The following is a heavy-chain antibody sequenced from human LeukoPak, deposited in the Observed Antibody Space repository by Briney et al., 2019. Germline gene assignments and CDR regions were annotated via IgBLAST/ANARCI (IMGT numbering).Heavy chain of an antibody. CDR2: IYYSGST. D-gene: IGHD3-10*01. V-gene: IGHV4-59*01. Sequence: SETLSLTCTVSGGSISSYYWSWIRQPPGKGLEWIGYIYYSGSTNYNPFLKSRVTISVDTSKNQFSLKLSSVTAADTAVYYCAREFATSYYGMDVWGQGTTVTVSS. CDR1: GGSISSYY. CDR3: AREFATSYYGMDV. J-gene: IGHJ6*02.